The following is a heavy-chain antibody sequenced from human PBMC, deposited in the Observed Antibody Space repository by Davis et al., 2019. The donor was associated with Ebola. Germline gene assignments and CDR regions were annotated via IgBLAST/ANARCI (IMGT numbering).Heavy chain of an antibody. V-gene: IGHV4-4*02. J-gene: IGHJ6*03. CDR1: GGSISSSNC. CDR2: IHHSGTT. CDR3: ARGERVPDVYYYMDV. D-gene: IGHD1-1*01. Sequence: PSETLSLTCPVSGGSISSSNCWSCVRQPPGKGLQWIAAIHHSGTTNYDPSLKTPVSISVDKPQNQYSLMLTAVTAADTAVYYCARGERVPDVYYYMDVWGRGTTVTVSS.